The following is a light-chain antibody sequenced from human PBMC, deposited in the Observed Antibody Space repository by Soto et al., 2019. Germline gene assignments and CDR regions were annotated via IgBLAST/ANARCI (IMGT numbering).Light chain of an antibody. CDR2: DAS. CDR3: QQYGSSPQKVT. J-gene: IGKJ5*01. CDR1: QSVSSY. V-gene: IGKV3-20*01. Sequence: EIVLTQSPATLSLSPGERATLSCRASQSVSSYLAWYQQKPGQPPRLLIYDASSRATGIPDRFSGSGSGTDFTLTISRLEPEAFAVYYCQQYGSSPQKVTFGRGTRLEI.